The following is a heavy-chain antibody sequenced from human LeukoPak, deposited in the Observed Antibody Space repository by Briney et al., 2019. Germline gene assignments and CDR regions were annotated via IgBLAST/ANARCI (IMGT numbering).Heavy chain of an antibody. Sequence: SETLSLTCAVYGGFLSGYFCSWIRQPPGKGLEWIGEINYSGSTIYNPSLTSRVTMSVDTSKNQISLQLTSVTAADTSVYYCARGSLYYSDSNTYHYYFDSWGQGTLVTVSS. CDR2: INYSGST. CDR1: GGFLSGYF. CDR3: ARGSLYYSDSNTYHYYFDS. J-gene: IGHJ4*02. D-gene: IGHD2/OR15-2a*01. V-gene: IGHV4-34*01.